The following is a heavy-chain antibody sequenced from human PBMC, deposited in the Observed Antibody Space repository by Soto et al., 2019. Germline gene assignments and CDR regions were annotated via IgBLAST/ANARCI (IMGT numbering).Heavy chain of an antibody. V-gene: IGHV1-2*04. CDR3: ARDRRFGEGYDMDV. J-gene: IGHJ6*02. Sequence: GASVKVSCKASGYTFTGYYMHWVRQAPGQGLEWMGWINPNSGGTNYAQKFQGWVTMTRDTSISTAYMELGRLRSDDTAVYYCARDRRFGEGYDMDVWGQGTTVTVSS. D-gene: IGHD3-10*01. CDR1: GYTFTGYY. CDR2: INPNSGGT.